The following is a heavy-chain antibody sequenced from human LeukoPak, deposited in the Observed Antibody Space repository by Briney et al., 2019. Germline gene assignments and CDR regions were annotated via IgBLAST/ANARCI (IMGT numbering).Heavy chain of an antibody. V-gene: IGHV1-69*05. J-gene: IGHJ4*02. CDR2: IIPIFGTA. D-gene: IGHD5-18*01. CDR1: GYTFTSYG. Sequence: ASVKVSCKASGYTFTSYGISWVRQAPGQGLEWMGGIIPIFGTANYAQKFQGRVTITTDESTSTAYMELSSLRSEDTAVYYCARDLGSYGYLYYFDYWGQGTLVTVSS. CDR3: ARDLGSYGYLYYFDY.